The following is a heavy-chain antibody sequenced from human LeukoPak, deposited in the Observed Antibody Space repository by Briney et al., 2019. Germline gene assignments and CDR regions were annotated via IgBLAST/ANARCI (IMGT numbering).Heavy chain of an antibody. V-gene: IGHV1-58*01. CDR3: VADCYGDCID. J-gene: IGHJ4*02. CDR2: IVVGSGDT. CDR1: GFIFSSSA. Sequence: SVKVSCKASGFIFSSSAVQWVRQARGQRLEWIGWIVVGSGDTNYAQNFQERVTITRDMSTSTAYMELSSLRSEDTAVYYCVADCYGDCIDWGQGTLVTVSS. D-gene: IGHD4-17*01.